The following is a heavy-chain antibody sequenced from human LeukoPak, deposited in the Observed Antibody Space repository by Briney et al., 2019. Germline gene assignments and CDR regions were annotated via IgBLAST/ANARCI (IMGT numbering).Heavy chain of an antibody. J-gene: IGHJ3*02. V-gene: IGHV3-33*08. CDR3: ARGQYYYDSSGYSITAFDI. D-gene: IGHD3-22*01. Sequence: GGSLRLSCAASGFTFSSYAMHWVRQAPGKGLEWVAVIWYDGSNKYYADSVKGRFTISRDNSKNTLYLQMNSLRAEDTAVYYCARGQYYYDSSGYSITAFDIWGQGTMVTVSS. CDR2: IWYDGSNK. CDR1: GFTFSSYA.